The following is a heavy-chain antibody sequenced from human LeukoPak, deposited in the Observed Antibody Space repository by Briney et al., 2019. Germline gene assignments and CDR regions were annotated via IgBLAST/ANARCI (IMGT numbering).Heavy chain of an antibody. CDR2: FDPEDGET. J-gene: IGHJ4*02. D-gene: IGHD1-26*01. CDR3: ATVPRTWRELKPNYFDY. Sequence: ASLQVSCKASGYSFTDYYIHWVRQAPGQGLEWMGGFDPEDGETIYAQKFQGRVTMTEDTSTDTAYMELSSLRSEDTAVYYCATVPRTWRELKPNYFDYWGQGTLVTVSS. V-gene: IGHV1-24*01. CDR1: GYSFTDYY.